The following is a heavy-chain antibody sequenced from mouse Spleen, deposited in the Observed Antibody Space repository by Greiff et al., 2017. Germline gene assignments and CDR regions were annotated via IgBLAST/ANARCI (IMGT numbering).Heavy chain of an antibody. CDR2: IHPNSGST. D-gene: IGHD1-1*01. V-gene: IGHV1-64*01. CDR3: ARDPPYYYGSSYY. CDR1: GYTFTSYW. Sequence: QVQLQQPGAELVKPGASVKLSCKASGYTFTSYWMHWVKQRPGQGLEWIGMIHPNSGSTNYNEKFKSKATLTVDKSSSTAYMQLSSLTSEDSAVYYCARDPPYYYGSSYYWGQGTTLTVSS. J-gene: IGHJ2*01.